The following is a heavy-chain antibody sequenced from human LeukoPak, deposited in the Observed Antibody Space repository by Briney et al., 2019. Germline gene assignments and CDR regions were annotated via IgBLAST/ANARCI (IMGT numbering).Heavy chain of an antibody. CDR1: GYTFTSYY. CDR2: INPSGGST. D-gene: IGHD1-26*01. CDR3: ARDLVGAQSRDY. Sequence: GPSVKVSCKASGYTFTSYYIHWVRQAPGQGLEWMGIINPSGGSTSYAQKFQGRVTMTRDTSTSTVYMELSSLRSEDTAVYYCARDLVGAQSRDYWGQGTLVTVSS. V-gene: IGHV1-46*03. J-gene: IGHJ4*02.